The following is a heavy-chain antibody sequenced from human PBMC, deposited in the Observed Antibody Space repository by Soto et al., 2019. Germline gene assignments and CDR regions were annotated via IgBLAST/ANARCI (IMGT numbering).Heavy chain of an antibody. J-gene: IGHJ5*02. D-gene: IGHD3-3*01. CDR2: IQDSGRT. V-gene: IGHV4-30-2*01. CDR3: ARRVARAGTSWFGP. Sequence: QLQLQESGSGLVKPSDTLSLTCAVSGASIDGYSWSWIRQPPGKGPEWIAYIQDSGRTYYNPSLMSRVFMSLEKSKNQFSLNLTSVTAADTAMYYCARRVARAGTSWFGPWGQGTLVTVSS. CDR1: GASIDGYS.